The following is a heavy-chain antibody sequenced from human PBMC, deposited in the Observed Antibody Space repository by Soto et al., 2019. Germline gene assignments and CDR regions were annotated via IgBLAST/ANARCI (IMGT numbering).Heavy chain of an antibody. CDR1: GFTFSSYG. Sequence: PGGSLRLSCAASGFTFSSYGMHWVRQAPGKGLEWVAVIWYDGSNKYYADSVKGRFTISRDNSKNTLYLQMNSLRAEATAVYYCAFPDDRSGFDYWGQGTLVTVSS. V-gene: IGHV3-33*01. J-gene: IGHJ4*02. D-gene: IGHD3-22*01. CDR3: AFPDDRSGFDY. CDR2: IWYDGSNK.